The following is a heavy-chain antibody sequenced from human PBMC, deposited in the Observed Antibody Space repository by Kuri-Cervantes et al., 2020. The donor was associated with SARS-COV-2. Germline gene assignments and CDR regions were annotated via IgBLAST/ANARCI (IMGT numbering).Heavy chain of an antibody. J-gene: IGHJ4*02. CDR1: GGSFSGYY. CDR3: ARLDSGSYSNY. Sequence: ESLKISCAVYGGSFSGYYWSWIRQPSGKGLEWIGEINHSGSTNYNPSLKSRVTISVDTSKNQFSLKLSSVTAADTAVYYCARLDSGSYSNYWGQGTLVTVSS. D-gene: IGHD1-26*01. CDR2: INHSGST. V-gene: IGHV4-34*01.